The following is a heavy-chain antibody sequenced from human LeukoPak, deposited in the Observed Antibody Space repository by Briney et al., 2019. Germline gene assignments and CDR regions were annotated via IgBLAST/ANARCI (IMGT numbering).Heavy chain of an antibody. J-gene: IGHJ4*02. CDR2: ISYDGSNK. Sequence: GGSLRLSCAASGFSFTNYGMHWVRQAPGKGLEWVAVISYDGSNKFYAESVKGRFTISRDNSKNTLYLQVNGLTCEDTAVYYCAKDGEDSSSWYAGNWGQGTLVSVSS. CDR3: AKDGEDSSSWYAGN. V-gene: IGHV3-30*18. CDR1: GFSFTNYG. D-gene: IGHD6-13*01.